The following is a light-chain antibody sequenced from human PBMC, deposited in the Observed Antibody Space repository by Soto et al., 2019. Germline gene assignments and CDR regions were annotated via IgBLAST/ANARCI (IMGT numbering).Light chain of an antibody. Sequence: GGRVTITCRASQSVSPWLAWYQQKPGEVPKLLIYDASSLESGVPSRLSGRGSGTEFSLTISSLQPDDYATYYCQQYNNYSTFGQGTRLEIK. CDR2: DAS. V-gene: IGKV1-5*01. J-gene: IGKJ5*01. CDR3: QQYNNYST. CDR1: QSVSPW.